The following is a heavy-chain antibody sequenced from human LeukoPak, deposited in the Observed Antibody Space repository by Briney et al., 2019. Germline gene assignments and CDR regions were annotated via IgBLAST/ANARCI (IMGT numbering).Heavy chain of an antibody. J-gene: IGHJ4*02. CDR3: ARSAAARRGLYFDY. CDR2: IYPGDSDT. Sequence: GEFLKISCKGSGFTFGSYWIGWVRQMPGKGLEWMGIIYPGDSDTRYSPSFQGQVTISADNSITTAYLQWSSLKASDTAMYYCARSAAARRGLYFDYWGQGTLATISS. V-gene: IGHV5-51*01. CDR1: GFTFGSYW. D-gene: IGHD6-6*01.